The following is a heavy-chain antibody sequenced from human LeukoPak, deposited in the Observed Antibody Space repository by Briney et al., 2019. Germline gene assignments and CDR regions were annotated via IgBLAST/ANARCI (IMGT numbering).Heavy chain of an antibody. CDR2: IYFSGSP. Sequence: SETLSLTCTVSGGSISSNSYYWGWIRQPPGKGLEWIGSIYFSGSPYYNPSLKSRVTMSVDTSKNQFSLKVSSVTAADTAVYYCARWRTAKTAFYYWGQGTLVTVSS. CDR1: GGSISSNSYY. J-gene: IGHJ4*02. V-gene: IGHV4-39*01. CDR3: ARWRTAKTAFYY. D-gene: IGHD2-21*02.